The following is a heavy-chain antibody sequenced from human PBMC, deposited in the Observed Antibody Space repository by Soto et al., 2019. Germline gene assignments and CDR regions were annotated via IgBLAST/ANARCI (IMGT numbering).Heavy chain of an antibody. V-gene: IGHV3-33*01. D-gene: IGHD5-12*01. Sequence: PGGSLRLSCAASGFTFSSYGMHWVRQAPGKGLEWVAVIWYDGSNKYYADSVKGRFTISRDNSKNTLYLQMNSLRAEDTAVYYCARDRTRWLQLRGDAFDIWGQGTMVTVSS. J-gene: IGHJ3*02. CDR1: GFTFSSYG. CDR2: IWYDGSNK. CDR3: ARDRTRWLQLRGDAFDI.